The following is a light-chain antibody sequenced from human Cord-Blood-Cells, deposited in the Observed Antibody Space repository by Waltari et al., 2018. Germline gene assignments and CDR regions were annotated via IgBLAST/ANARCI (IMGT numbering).Light chain of an antibody. J-gene: IGKJ1*01. CDR3: QQYNSYSWT. CDR2: YAS. Sequence: DIQMTQSPSTLSASVGDRVTITYRASQSISSWLAWYQQKPGKAPKLLIYYASSLESGVPPRFSGSGSETESTLTISSLQPDDFATYYCQQYNSYSWTFGQGTKVEIK. CDR1: QSISSW. V-gene: IGKV1-5*01.